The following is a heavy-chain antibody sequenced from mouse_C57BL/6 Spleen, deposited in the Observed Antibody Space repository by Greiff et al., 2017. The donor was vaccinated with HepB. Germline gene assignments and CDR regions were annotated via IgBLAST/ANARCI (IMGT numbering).Heavy chain of an antibody. CDR3: ARHYDYEGYFDV. J-gene: IGHJ1*03. CDR2: ISNGGGST. CDR1: GFTFSDYY. D-gene: IGHD2-4*01. V-gene: IGHV5-12*01. Sequence: DVKLVESGGGLVQPGGSLKLSCAASGFTFSDYYMYWVRQTPEKRLEWVAYISNGGGSTYYPDTVKGRFTISRDNAKNTLYLQMSRLKSEDTAMYYCARHYDYEGYFDVWGTGTTVTVSS.